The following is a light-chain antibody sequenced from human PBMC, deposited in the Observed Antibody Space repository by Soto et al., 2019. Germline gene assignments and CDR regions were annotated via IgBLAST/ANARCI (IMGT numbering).Light chain of an antibody. CDR1: QSVSSN. Sequence: EIVKTQSPATLPVSPGERATLSCRASQSVSSNLAWYQQKPGQAPRFLIYGASTRATGIPARFSGSGSGTEFTLTISSLQSEDFAVYYCQQYDNWPLTFGGGTKVEIK. V-gene: IGKV3-15*01. CDR3: QQYDNWPLT. J-gene: IGKJ4*01. CDR2: GAS.